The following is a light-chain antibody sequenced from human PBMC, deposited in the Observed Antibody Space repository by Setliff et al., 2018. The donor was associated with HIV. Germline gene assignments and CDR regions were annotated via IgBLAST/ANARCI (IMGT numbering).Light chain of an antibody. J-gene: IGLJ1*01. Sequence: QSALAQPASVSGSPGQSITIPCTGTSSDVGRFKLVSWYQQYPGKAPKVLIYEVSKRPSGISGRFSGSVSGNTASLTISGLQAEDEADYYCCAYAGSYVFGSGTKATVL. CDR2: EVS. CDR1: SSDVGRFKL. CDR3: CAYAGSYV. V-gene: IGLV2-23*02.